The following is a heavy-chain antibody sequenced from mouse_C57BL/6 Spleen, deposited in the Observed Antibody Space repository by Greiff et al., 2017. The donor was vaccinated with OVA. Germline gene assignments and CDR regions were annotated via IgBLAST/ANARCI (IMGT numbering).Heavy chain of an antibody. D-gene: IGHD3-2*02. CDR3: LPGYGYAMDY. CDR1: GYTFTDYY. Sequence: VQLQQSGPVLVKPGASVKMSCKASGYTFTDYYMNWVKQSHGKSLEWIGVINPYNGGTSYNQKFKGKATLTVDKSSRTAYMELNSLTSEDSAVYYCLPGYGYAMDYWGQGTSVTVSS. CDR2: INPYNGGT. J-gene: IGHJ4*01. V-gene: IGHV1-19*01.